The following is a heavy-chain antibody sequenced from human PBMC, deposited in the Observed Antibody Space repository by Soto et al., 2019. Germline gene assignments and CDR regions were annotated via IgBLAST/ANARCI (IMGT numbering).Heavy chain of an antibody. CDR2: IHHSGNT. V-gene: IGHV4-30-2*01. J-gene: IGHJ4*02. CDR1: GGSISSDTYS. CDR3: ARDMQLGHIDY. D-gene: IGHD5-18*01. Sequence: SETLSLTCAVSGGSISSDTYSWSWIRQPPGKGLEWVGYIHHSGNTYFNPSLKSRVTISVDRSKNQLSLKLTSVTAADTAVYYCARDMQLGHIDYWGQGTLVTVSS.